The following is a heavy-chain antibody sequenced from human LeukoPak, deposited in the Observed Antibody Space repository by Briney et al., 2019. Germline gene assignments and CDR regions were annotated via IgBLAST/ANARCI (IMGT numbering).Heavy chain of an antibody. CDR2: IYNSGST. J-gene: IGHJ4*02. CDR3: ARVRSYDPKRKVFDY. Sequence: PGGSLILSCAASGFTVSSNYMTWVRQAPGKGLEWVSVIYNSGSTYYADSVKGRFTISRDNSKNTLFLQMNSLRAEDTAVYYCARVRSYDPKRKVFDYWGQGTLVTVSS. V-gene: IGHV3-53*01. CDR1: GFTVSSNY. D-gene: IGHD3-3*01.